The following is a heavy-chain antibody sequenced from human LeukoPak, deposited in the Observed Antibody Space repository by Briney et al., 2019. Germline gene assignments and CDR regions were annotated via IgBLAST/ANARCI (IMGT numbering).Heavy chain of an antibody. CDR2: ISSSSSTI. V-gene: IGHV3-48*01. CDR3: AKPPIVVVVAATYFDY. CDR1: GFTFSSYS. D-gene: IGHD2-15*01. J-gene: IGHJ4*02. Sequence: GGSLRLSCAASGFTFSSYSTNWVRQAPGKGLEWIAYISSSSSTIYYADSVKGRFTISRDNSKNTLYLQMNSLRAEDTAVYYCAKPPIVVVVAATYFDYWGQGTLVTVSS.